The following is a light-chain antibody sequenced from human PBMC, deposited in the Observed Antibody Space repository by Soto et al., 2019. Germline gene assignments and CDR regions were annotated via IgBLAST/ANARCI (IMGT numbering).Light chain of an antibody. Sequence: QSALTQPASVSGSPGQSITISCTGTSSDLAIYNYVSWYQQQPGKAPKLMIYQVTNRPSGVSNRFSGSRSGNTASLTISGLQAEDEADYYCSSYTDSSNYVCGTGTQLTVL. CDR3: SSYTDSSNYV. J-gene: IGLJ1*01. CDR2: QVT. V-gene: IGLV2-14*01. CDR1: SSDLAIYNY.